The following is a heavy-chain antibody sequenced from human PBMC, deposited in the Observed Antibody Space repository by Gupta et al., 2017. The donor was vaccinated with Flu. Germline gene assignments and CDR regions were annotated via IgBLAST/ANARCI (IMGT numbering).Heavy chain of an antibody. V-gene: IGHV4-30-2*03. Sequence: PGQGLALLENDYDSCTTYYNSSLKTRLTIPVDTSKNKFSLKLSSVTAADTSVYHCARLKSSYDSSGPPGWFDPWGQGTLVTVSS. CDR3: ARLKSSYDSSGPPGWFDP. CDR2: DYDSCTT. J-gene: IGHJ5*02. D-gene: IGHD3-22*01.